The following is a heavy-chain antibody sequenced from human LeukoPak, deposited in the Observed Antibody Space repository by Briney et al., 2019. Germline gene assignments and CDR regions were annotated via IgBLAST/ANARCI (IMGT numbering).Heavy chain of an antibody. D-gene: IGHD6-6*01. V-gene: IGHV4-39*07. Sequence: SETLSLTCTVSGGSISSSSYYWGWIRQPPGKGLEWIGSIYYSGSTYYNPSLKSRVTISVDTSKNQFSLKLSSVTAADTAVYYCARAMAARPGYYFDYWGQGTLVTVSS. J-gene: IGHJ4*02. CDR1: GGSISSSSYY. CDR2: IYYSGST. CDR3: ARAMAARPGYYFDY.